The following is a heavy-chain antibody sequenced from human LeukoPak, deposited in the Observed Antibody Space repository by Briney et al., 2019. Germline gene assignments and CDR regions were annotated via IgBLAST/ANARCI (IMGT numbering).Heavy chain of an antibody. CDR1: GYTFTSYD. D-gene: IGHD3-3*01. CDR2: MNPNSGNT. V-gene: IGHV1-8*01. CDR3: ARGGRYYDFWSGLSYYYYMDV. Sequence: GASVKVSCKASGYTFTSYDINWVRQAPGQGLEWMGWMNPNSGNTGYAQKFQGRVTMTRNTSISTAYMELSSLRSEDTAVYYCARGGRYYDFWSGLSYYYYMDVWGKGTTVTVSS. J-gene: IGHJ6*03.